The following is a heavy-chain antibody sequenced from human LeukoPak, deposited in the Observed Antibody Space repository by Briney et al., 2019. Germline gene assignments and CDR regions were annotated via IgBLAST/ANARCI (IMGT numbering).Heavy chain of an antibody. D-gene: IGHD4-23*01. J-gene: IGHJ5*02. V-gene: IGHV3-53*01. CDR3: ATFSYAGNAGGSVGP. CDR2: IYRAGNT. CDR1: GFTVSSNY. Sequence: GGSLRLSCAASGFTVSSNYMTWVRQAPGKGLEWVSVIYRAGNTYYTDSVKGRFTISRDNSKNTVYLQMNSLRAEDTAVYYCATFSYAGNAGGSVGPWGQGTLVTVSS.